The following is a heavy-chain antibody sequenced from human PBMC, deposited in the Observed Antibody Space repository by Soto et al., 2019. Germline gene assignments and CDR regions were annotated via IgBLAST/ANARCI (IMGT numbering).Heavy chain of an antibody. CDR1: GGSISDYY. Sequence: SETLSLTCTVSGGSISDYYWSWIRQPPGKGLEWIGYIYYSGSTNYNPSLKSRVTISLNTSKNQFSLKVSSVTAADTAVYYCARECSGSCIDYWGQGTLVTVS. D-gene: IGHD1-26*01. V-gene: IGHV4-59*01. J-gene: IGHJ4*02. CDR3: ARECSGSCIDY. CDR2: IYYSGST.